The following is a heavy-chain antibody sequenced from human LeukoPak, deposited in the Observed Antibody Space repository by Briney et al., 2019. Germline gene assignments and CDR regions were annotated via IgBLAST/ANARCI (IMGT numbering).Heavy chain of an antibody. CDR1: GGSISSSSYY. V-gene: IGHV4-39*01. J-gene: IGHJ5*02. CDR2: IYYSGST. CDR3: ARQDYYDSSGYYYGVGP. D-gene: IGHD3-22*01. Sequence: SETLSLTCTVPGGSISSSSYYWGWIRQPPGKGLEWIGSIYYSGSTYYNPSLKSRVTISVDTSKNQFSLKLSSVTAADTAVYYCARQDYYDSSGYYYGVGPWGQGTLVTVSS.